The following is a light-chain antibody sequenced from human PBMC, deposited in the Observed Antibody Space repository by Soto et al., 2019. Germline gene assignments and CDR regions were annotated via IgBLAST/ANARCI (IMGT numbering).Light chain of an antibody. CDR1: QAIINY. CDR2: GAS. Sequence: IQLTQSPSSLSASVGDRVTITCRASQAIINYLAWYQQKPGKAPQLLMYGASTLQSGVPSRFRGSGSATEFTLTISSLQPEDFETYYCLQHYSYPQTFGQGTKVDIK. J-gene: IGKJ1*01. CDR3: LQHYSYPQT. V-gene: IGKV1-9*01.